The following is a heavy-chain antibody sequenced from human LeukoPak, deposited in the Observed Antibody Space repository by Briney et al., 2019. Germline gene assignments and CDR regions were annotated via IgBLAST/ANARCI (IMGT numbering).Heavy chain of an antibody. Sequence: SSETLSLTCTVSGGSISSSYWSWIRQPAGKGLEWIGRIYTSGSTNYNPSPKSRVTMSVDTSKNQFSLKLSSVTAADTAVYYCARSNPRRLLPLYYYYYYMDVWGKGTTVTVSS. J-gene: IGHJ6*03. CDR2: IYTSGST. V-gene: IGHV4-4*07. D-gene: IGHD2-15*01. CDR3: ARSNPRRLLPLYYYYYYMDV. CDR1: GGSISSSY.